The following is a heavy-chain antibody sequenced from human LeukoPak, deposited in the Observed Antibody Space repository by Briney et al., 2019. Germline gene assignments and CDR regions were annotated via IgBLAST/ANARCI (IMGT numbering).Heavy chain of an antibody. J-gene: IGHJ4*02. CDR1: GYSINSGYY. CDR3: ARVGTATTFSYFDY. V-gene: IGHV4-38-2*02. D-gene: IGHD1-26*01. Sequence: SENLSLTCTVSGYSINSGYYWGWIRQPPGKGLEWIGSIYHSGSTYSNPSLKSRVTISVDTSKNQFSLKLSSVTAADTAVYYCARVGTATTFSYFDYWGQGTLVTVSS. CDR2: IYHSGST.